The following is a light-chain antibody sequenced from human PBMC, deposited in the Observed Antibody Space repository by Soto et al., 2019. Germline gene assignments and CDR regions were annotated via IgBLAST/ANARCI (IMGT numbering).Light chain of an antibody. J-gene: IGKJ2*01. Sequence: EIVMTQSPAILSVSPGERATLSCRASQSVSGNLAWYQQTPGQPPRRLIYAATTRAPGVPDRFSGSGSGTDFSLTISSLQSEDFAVYYCQQYNNWPPETFGQGTKLEIK. CDR1: QSVSGN. CDR2: AAT. CDR3: QQYNNWPPET. V-gene: IGKV3-15*01.